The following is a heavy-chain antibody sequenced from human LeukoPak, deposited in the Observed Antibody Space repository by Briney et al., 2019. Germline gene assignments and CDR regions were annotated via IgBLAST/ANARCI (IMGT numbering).Heavy chain of an antibody. Sequence: GGSLRLFCAASGFTFSSYDMHWVRQAPGKGLEWVAVIWFDGSNKYYADSVKGRFTISRDNSKNTLYLQMNSLRAEDTAVYYCARPSGSYWYFDLWGRGTLVTVSS. CDR1: GFTFSSYD. CDR2: IWFDGSNK. D-gene: IGHD1-26*01. CDR3: ARPSGSYWYFDL. V-gene: IGHV3-33*01. J-gene: IGHJ2*01.